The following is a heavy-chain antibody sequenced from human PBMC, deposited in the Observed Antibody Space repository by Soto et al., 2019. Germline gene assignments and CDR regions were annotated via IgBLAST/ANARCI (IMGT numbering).Heavy chain of an antibody. D-gene: IGHD5-12*01. J-gene: IGHJ6*02. CDR2: FDPEDGET. V-gene: IGHV1-24*01. CDR1: GYTLTELS. CDR3: ATASIVATYYYYYYGMDV. Sequence: ASVKVSCKVSGYTLTELSMHWVLQAPGKGLEWMGGFDPEDGETIYAQKFQGRVTMTEDTSTDTAYMELSSLRSEDTAVYYCATASIVATYYYYYYGMDVWGQGTTVTVSS.